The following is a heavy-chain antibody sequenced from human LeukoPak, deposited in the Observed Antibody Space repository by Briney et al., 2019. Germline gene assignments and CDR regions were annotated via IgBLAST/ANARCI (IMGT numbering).Heavy chain of an antibody. J-gene: IGHJ6*03. CDR3: ARDPHYYDSSDTYYYYYMDV. CDR2: ISISSRYI. V-gene: IGHV3-21*01. D-gene: IGHD3-22*01. CDR1: GFTFSSYS. Sequence: GGSLRLSCAASGFTFSSYSMNWVRQAPGKGLQWVSSISISSRYICYADSVKGRFTISRDNAKNSLYLQMNRLRAEDTAVYYCARDPHYYDSSDTYYYYYMDVWGKGTTVTVSS.